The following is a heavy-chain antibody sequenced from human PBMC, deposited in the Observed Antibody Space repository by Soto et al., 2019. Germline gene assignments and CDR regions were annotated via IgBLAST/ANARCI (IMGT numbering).Heavy chain of an antibody. CDR2: IVVGSGNT. CDR3: AAEENSSSSISYGMDV. Sequence: ASVKVSCKASGFTFTSSAVQWVRQARGQRLEWIGWIVVGSGNTNYAQKFQERVTITRDMSTSTAYMELSSLRSEDTAVYYCAAEENSSSSISYGMDVWGQGTTVNVSS. D-gene: IGHD6-6*01. V-gene: IGHV1-58*01. J-gene: IGHJ6*02. CDR1: GFTFTSSA.